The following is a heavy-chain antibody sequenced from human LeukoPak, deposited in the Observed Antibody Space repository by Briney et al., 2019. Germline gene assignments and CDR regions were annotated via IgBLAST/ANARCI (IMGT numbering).Heavy chain of an antibody. D-gene: IGHD1-26*01. CDR3: ARENSGSYREFDY. CDR2: IYTSGST. J-gene: IGHJ4*02. CDR1: GGSISRYY. Sequence: PSETLSLTCTVSGGSISRYYWSWIRQPAGKGLEWIGRIYTSGSTNYNASLKSRVSMSVDTPKNQFSLKLSSVAAADTAVFYCARENSGSYREFDYWGQGTLVTVSS. V-gene: IGHV4-4*07.